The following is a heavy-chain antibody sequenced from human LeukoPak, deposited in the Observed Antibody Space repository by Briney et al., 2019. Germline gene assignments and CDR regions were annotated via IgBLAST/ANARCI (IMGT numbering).Heavy chain of an antibody. CDR1: GYTFTSYG. CDR3: ARVRAREAMANYYCCGMDV. J-gene: IGHJ6*02. CDR2: ISDYNGNT. V-gene: IGHV1-18*01. D-gene: IGHD5-18*01. Sequence: ASVKVSCKASGYTFTSYGISWVRQAPGQGLEWMGWISDYNGNTNYAQKLQGRVTITTDTSTSTAYMELRSLRSDDTAVYYCARVRAREAMANYYCCGMDVRGQGTTVTVSS.